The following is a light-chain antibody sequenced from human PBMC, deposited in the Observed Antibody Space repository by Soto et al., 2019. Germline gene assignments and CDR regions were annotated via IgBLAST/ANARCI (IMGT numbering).Light chain of an antibody. V-gene: IGLV2-14*01. J-gene: IGLJ1*01. CDR1: SSDVGGYDY. CDR3: SSYTGSSGRV. CDR2: EVT. Sequence: QSALTQPASVSGSPGQSITISCTGTSSDVGGYDYVSWYQQHPGKAPKVMIYEVTHRPSGVSYRFSGSKSGNTASLTISGLQADDEADYYCSSYTGSSGRVFGTGTKLTVL.